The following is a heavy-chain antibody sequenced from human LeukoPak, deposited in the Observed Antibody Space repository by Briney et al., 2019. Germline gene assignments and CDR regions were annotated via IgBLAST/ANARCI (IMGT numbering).Heavy chain of an antibody. CDR2: IYSGGST. Sequence: GGSLRLSCAASGFTVSSNYMSWVRQAPGKGLEWVSVIYSGGSTYYADSVKGRFTISRDNSKNTLYLQMNSLRAEDTAVHYCARGEMATITGGFDYWGQGTLVTVSS. D-gene: IGHD5-24*01. CDR3: ARGEMATITGGFDY. CDR1: GFTVSSNY. J-gene: IGHJ4*02. V-gene: IGHV3-53*01.